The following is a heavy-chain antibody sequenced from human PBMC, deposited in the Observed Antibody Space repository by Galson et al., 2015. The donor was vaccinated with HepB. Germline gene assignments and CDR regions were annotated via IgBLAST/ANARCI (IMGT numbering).Heavy chain of an antibody. D-gene: IGHD1-1*01. CDR2: VNPNGGGT. CDR1: GYTFTHYY. J-gene: IGHJ3*02. Sequence: SVKVSCKASGYTFTHYYIHWVRQAPGQGLEWMGWVNPNGGGTDYAQKFQGRVTLTGDTSISTAYMELSDMKSDDTAVYYCARSSLYKWNGYDASDIWGQGTLVTVSS. CDR3: ARSSLYKWNGYDASDI. V-gene: IGHV1-2*02.